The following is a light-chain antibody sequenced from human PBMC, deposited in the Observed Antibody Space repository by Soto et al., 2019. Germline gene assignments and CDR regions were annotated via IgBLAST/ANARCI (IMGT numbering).Light chain of an antibody. V-gene: IGKV3-15*01. Sequence: EIILTQSPATLSVSPGERATLSCRASQSVSNKLAWYQQIPGQAPRLLIFGASTRATGTPARFSGSGSGTDFTLTISSLQSRDFAVYYCQQYSNWPQTFGQGNKLEIK. CDR2: GAS. CDR1: QSVSNK. J-gene: IGKJ2*01. CDR3: QQYSNWPQT.